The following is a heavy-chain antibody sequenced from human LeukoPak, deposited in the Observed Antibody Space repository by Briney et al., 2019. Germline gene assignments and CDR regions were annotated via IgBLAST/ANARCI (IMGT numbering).Heavy chain of an antibody. CDR2: INPDGSGQ. J-gene: IGHJ4*02. CDR1: GITFRNYW. CDR3: ARDSNSGYHPN. D-gene: IGHD5-12*01. Sequence: PGGSLRLSCAASGITFRNYWMSWVRQAPGKGLEWVANINPDGSGQVYVDSVKGRFIISRDNARNSLFLQMNSLTVTDTAVYYCARDSNSGYHPNWGQGTLVTVS. V-gene: IGHV3-7*01.